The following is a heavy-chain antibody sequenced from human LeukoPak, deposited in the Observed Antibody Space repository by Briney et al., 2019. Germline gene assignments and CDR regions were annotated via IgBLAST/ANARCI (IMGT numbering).Heavy chain of an antibody. Sequence: GSLRLSCSASGFIFSSYAMHWVRQAPGKGLEYVSTIDRNGRNTYYADSVRGRFTISRDNSKNTLYLQMRSLRAEDTAVYYCVKEMLTTTSAFDYWGQGSLVTVSS. J-gene: IGHJ4*02. CDR3: VKEMLTTTSAFDY. CDR2: IDRNGRNT. CDR1: GFIFSSYA. V-gene: IGHV3-64D*09. D-gene: IGHD4/OR15-4a*01.